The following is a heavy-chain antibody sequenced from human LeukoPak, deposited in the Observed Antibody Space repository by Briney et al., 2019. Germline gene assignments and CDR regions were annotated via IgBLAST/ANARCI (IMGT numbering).Heavy chain of an antibody. D-gene: IGHD6-6*01. Sequence: SQTLSLTCTVSGGSMSSGSYYWSWIRQPAGKGLEWIGRIYTSWSTNYNPSLKSRVTISVDTSKHQFSLKLSSVTAADTAVYYCARDSKQLVLANLNYYHYYMDVWGKGTTVTVSS. CDR3: ARDSKQLVLANLNYYHYYMDV. J-gene: IGHJ6*03. CDR2: IYTSWST. CDR1: GGSMSSGSYY. V-gene: IGHV4-61*02.